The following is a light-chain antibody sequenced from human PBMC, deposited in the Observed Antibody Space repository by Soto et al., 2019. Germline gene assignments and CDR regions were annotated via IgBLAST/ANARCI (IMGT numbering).Light chain of an antibody. J-gene: IGKJ4*01. CDR2: GAS. V-gene: IGKV3D-15*01. Sequence: VITQSPATLSVSPGASATLSCRASQSVSRKLVWYQQKHGQAPRLLIYGASTRATGIPERFSGSGSGTEFTLTISSLQSEDCAGYYCQQYNNWPLTFGGGTKVDIK. CDR1: QSVSRK. CDR3: QQYNNWPLT.